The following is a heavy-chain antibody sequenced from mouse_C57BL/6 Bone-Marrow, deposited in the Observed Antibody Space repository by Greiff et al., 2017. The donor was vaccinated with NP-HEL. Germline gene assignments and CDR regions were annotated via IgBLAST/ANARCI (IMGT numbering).Heavy chain of an antibody. J-gene: IGHJ3*01. D-gene: IGHD2-5*01. V-gene: IGHV1-82*01. CDR2: IYPGDGDT. Sequence: QVQLQQSGPELVKPGASVKISCKASGYAFSSSWMNWVKQRPGKGLEWIGRIYPGDGDTNYNGKFKGKATLTADKASSTAYMQLSSQTSEDSAVYFCARGGIVTPWFAYWGQGTLVTVSA. CDR3: ARGGIVTPWFAY. CDR1: GYAFSSSW.